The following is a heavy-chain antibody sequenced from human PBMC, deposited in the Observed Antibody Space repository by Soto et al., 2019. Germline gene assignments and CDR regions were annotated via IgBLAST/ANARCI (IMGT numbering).Heavy chain of an antibody. D-gene: IGHD2-2*03. J-gene: IGHJ5*02. CDR1: RSRFSEIA. V-gene: IGHV3-49*04. CDR3: SRGSFGYYGP. Sequence: PGGSLRPSGNCSRSRFSEIAHPGVRQSLGKGRDWVGLIRNTPYGGTTDYAASVRGRFTISRDDSASIAYQQMNSLKTEDSGLYYCSRGSFGYYGPWGPGTLVTVSA. CDR2: IRNTPYGGTT.